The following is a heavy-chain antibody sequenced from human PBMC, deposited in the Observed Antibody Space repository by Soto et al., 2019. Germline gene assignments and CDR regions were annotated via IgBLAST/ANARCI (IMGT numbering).Heavy chain of an antibody. D-gene: IGHD3-16*02. CDR2: ISSSSSYI. CDR3: ASDMITFGGVIPPPGRYYYMDV. Sequence: GSLRLSCAASGFTFSSYSMNWVRQAPGKGLEWVSSISSSSSYIYYADSVKGRFTISRDNAKNSLYLQMNSLRAEDTAVYYCASDMITFGGVIPPPGRYYYMDVWGKGTTVTVSS. CDR1: GFTFSSYS. V-gene: IGHV3-21*01. J-gene: IGHJ6*03.